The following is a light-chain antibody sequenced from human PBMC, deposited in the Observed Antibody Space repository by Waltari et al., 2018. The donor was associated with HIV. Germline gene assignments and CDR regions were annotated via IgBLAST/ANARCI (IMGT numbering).Light chain of an antibody. V-gene: IGKV3-20*01. Sequence: EIVLTQSPGTLSLSPGERATLSCLASQSVSTSYFAWYQQKPGQAPRLLIYGPSTRATGIPDRFSGSGSGTDFTLTISRLEPEDFAVYYCQQYGSFFTFGPGTKVDIK. CDR3: QQYGSFFT. J-gene: IGKJ3*01. CDR2: GPS. CDR1: QSVSTSY.